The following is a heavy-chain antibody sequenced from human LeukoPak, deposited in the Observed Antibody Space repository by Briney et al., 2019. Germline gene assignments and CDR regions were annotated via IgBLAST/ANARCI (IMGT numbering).Heavy chain of an antibody. CDR1: GGSIGSSSYY. V-gene: IGHV4-39*07. J-gene: IGHJ5*02. CDR3: AREAHYYDSRGTFDP. CDR2: IYYSGST. Sequence: PSETLSLTCTVSGGSIGSSSYYWGWIRQPPGKGLEWIGSIYYSGSTYYNPSLKSRVTISVDTSKNQFSLKLSSVTAADTAVYYCAREAHYYDSRGTFDPWGQGTLVTVSS. D-gene: IGHD3-22*01.